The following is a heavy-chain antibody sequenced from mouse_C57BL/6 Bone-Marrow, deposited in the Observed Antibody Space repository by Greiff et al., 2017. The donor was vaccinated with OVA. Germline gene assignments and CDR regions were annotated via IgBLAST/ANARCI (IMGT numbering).Heavy chain of an antibody. CDR3: ARSGDFEY. Sequence: VQLEESGAELARPGASVKLSCKASGYTFTSYGISWVKQRPGQGLEWIGEIYPRSGNTYYNEKFKGKATLTADKSSSTAYMELGSLTSEDSAVYFCARSGDFEYWGQGTTLTVDS. CDR2: IYPRSGNT. V-gene: IGHV1-81*01. CDR1: GYTFTSYG. J-gene: IGHJ2*01. D-gene: IGHD3-1*01.